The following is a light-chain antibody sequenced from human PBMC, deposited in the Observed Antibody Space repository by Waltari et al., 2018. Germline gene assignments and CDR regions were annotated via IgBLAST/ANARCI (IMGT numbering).Light chain of an antibody. CDR1: QSLSTY. V-gene: IGKV1-39*01. CDR3: QQSYSAPPIT. CDR2: AAS. J-gene: IGKJ5*01. Sequence: IQMTQSPSSLSASIGGRVTITCRAGQSLSTYVNWYQQQPGKAHRLLINAASSLHSGVPARFSGSGDGTDFTLTITKLHPEEFATYYCQQSYSAPPITFGQGTRLEIK.